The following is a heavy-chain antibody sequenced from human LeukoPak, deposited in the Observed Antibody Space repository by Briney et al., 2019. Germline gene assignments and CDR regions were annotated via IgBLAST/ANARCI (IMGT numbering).Heavy chain of an antibody. CDR3: ARETTGSSPPFDY. Sequence: QPGGSLRLSCAASGFTFSGYSMNWIRQAPGKGLEWVSYISSTGSTIYYADSVKGRFTISRDNSKNTLSLQMNSLRAEDTAVYYCARETTGSSPPFDYWGQGTLVTVSS. CDR2: ISSTGSTI. J-gene: IGHJ4*02. V-gene: IGHV3-48*01. CDR1: GFTFSGYS. D-gene: IGHD1-14*01.